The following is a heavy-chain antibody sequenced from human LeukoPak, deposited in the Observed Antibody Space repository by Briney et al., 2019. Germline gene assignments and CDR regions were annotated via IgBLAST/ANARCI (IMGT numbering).Heavy chain of an antibody. D-gene: IGHD3-10*01. Sequence: ASVKVSCEASGYTFSDYGITWVRQAPGQGLEWMGWISPYNGNTNSAEKFQGRVSMTTDTSTKTAYMELRSLRSDDTAVYFCARGRYYGSGSYYISWGQGTLVTVSS. CDR1: GYTFSDYG. V-gene: IGHV1-18*04. J-gene: IGHJ4*02. CDR3: ARGRYYGSGSYYIS. CDR2: ISPYNGNT.